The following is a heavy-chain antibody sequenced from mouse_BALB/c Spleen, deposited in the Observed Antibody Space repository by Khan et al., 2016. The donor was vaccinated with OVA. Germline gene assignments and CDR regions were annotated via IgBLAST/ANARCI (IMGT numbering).Heavy chain of an antibody. CDR1: GFSLTNYG. D-gene: IGHD2-10*01. Sequence: VQLKESGPGLVAPSQSLSTTCTISGFSLTNYGVHWVRQPPGKGLEWLVVIWSDGSATYNSALKSRLSISKDNSKSQVFLKMNSLQTDDTVMYYCARQPYYHYYIMDYWGQGTSVTVSS. J-gene: IGHJ4*01. CDR3: ARQPYYHYYIMDY. V-gene: IGHV2-6-1*01. CDR2: IWSDGSA.